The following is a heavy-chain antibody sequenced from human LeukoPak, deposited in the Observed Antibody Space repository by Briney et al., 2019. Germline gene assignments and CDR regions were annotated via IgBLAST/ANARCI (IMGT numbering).Heavy chain of an antibody. Sequence: SETLSLTCTVSGGSISSSSYYWGWIRQPPGKGLEWIGSIYYSGSTYYNPSLKSRVTISVDTSKNQFSLKLSSVIAADTAVYYCARHSYCSSTSCYFAYWGQGTLVTVSS. CDR2: IYYSGST. V-gene: IGHV4-39*01. CDR1: GGSISSSSYY. CDR3: ARHSYCSSTSCYFAY. D-gene: IGHD2-2*01. J-gene: IGHJ4*02.